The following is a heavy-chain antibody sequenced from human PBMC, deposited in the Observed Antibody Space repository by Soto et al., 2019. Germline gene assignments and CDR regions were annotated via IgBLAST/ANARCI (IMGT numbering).Heavy chain of an antibody. CDR1: GFMFSSYV. Sequence: EVQLLESGGGLVQPGGSLRLSCAASGFMFSSYVMSWVRQAPGKGLEWVSGVSGSGSRTYYADSVKGRFSISRDNSRNTLYLQLNSLRAEDTAVYYCAVLITLTDADYWGQGTLLTVPS. V-gene: IGHV3-23*01. CDR2: VSGSGSRT. D-gene: IGHD3-16*01. J-gene: IGHJ4*02. CDR3: AVLITLTDADY.